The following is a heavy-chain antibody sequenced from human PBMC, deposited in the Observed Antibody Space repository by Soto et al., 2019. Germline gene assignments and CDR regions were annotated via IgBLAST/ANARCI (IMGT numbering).Heavy chain of an antibody. V-gene: IGHV1-18*01. CDR2: ISAYNGNT. CDR1: GYTFTSYG. Sequence: QVQLVQSGAEVKKPGASVKVSCKASGYTFTSYGISWVRQAPGQGLEWMGWISAYNGNTNYAQKLQGRVTMTTDTSTSTAYMEMRSLRSDATAVYYCARDWAGYYGSGRSIDYWGQGTLVTVSS. CDR3: ARDWAGYYGSGRSIDY. D-gene: IGHD3-10*01. J-gene: IGHJ4*02.